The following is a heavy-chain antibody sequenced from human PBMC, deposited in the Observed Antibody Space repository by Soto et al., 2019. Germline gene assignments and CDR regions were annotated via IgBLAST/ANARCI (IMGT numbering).Heavy chain of an antibody. Sequence: RSLRVPSTASEFTSGDYAMSWFRKAPGKGLEWVGFIRRKAYGGTTEYAASVKGRFTISRDDSKSITYLQMNSLKTEDTAVYYYTRESSGSYCDCWGQGTLVTVSS. V-gene: IGHV3-49*03. CDR3: TRESSGSYCDC. J-gene: IGHJ4*02. CDR2: IRRKAYGGTT. CDR1: EFTSGDYA. D-gene: IGHD6-19*01.